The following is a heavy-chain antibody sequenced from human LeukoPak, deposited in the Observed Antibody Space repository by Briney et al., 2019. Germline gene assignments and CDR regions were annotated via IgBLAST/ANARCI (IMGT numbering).Heavy chain of an antibody. J-gene: IGHJ4*02. D-gene: IGHD5-24*01. Sequence: GGSLRLSCAACGFTFSTHGMHWVRQAPGKALEWVTFIGYDGSDKYYSDSVKGRITIFRDNSKNTLYLQMNSLRAEDTAVYYCAKDRGMATIKDYWGQGTLVTVSS. CDR3: AKDRGMATIKDY. CDR1: GFTFSTHG. V-gene: IGHV3-30*02. CDR2: IGYDGSDK.